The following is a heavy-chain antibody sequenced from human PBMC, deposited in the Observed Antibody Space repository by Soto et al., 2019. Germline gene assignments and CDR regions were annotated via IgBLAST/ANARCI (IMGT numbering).Heavy chain of an antibody. J-gene: IGHJ6*02. CDR3: ARARDGYNYYGMDV. Sequence: VAVIWYDGSNKYYADSVKGRFTISRDNSKNTLYLQMNSLRAEDTAVYYCARARDGYNYYGMDVWGQGTTVTVSS. CDR2: IWYDGSNK. V-gene: IGHV3-33*01.